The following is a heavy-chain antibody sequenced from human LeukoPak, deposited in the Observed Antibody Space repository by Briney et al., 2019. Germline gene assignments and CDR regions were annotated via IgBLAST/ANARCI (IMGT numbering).Heavy chain of an antibody. CDR1: GGSISRGDYY. Sequence: SETLFLTCTVSGGSISRGDYYWSWLRQSPGKGLEWIGWIYDSGSTYYYNPSLKSRITISVDTSKNQFSLKLSSVTAADTAIYYRASTDCSDTRCSGANWFDPWGQGTLVTVSS. CDR3: ASTDCSDTRCSGANWFDP. V-gene: IGHV4-30-4*08. J-gene: IGHJ5*02. D-gene: IGHD2-2*01. CDR2: IYDSGSTY.